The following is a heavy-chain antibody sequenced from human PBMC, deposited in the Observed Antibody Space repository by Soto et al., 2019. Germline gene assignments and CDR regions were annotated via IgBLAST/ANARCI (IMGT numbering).Heavy chain of an antibody. V-gene: IGHV4-59*01. CDR2: IYYSGST. D-gene: IGHD2-2*01. CDR3: ARARISTVRGYYYYGMDV. Sequence: PSETLSLTCTVSGGSISSYYWSWIRQPPGKGLEWIGYIYYSGSTNYNPSLKSRVTISVDTSKNQFSLKLSSVTAADTAVYYCARARISTVRGYYYYGMDVWGQGTTVTVSS. J-gene: IGHJ6*02. CDR1: GGSISSYY.